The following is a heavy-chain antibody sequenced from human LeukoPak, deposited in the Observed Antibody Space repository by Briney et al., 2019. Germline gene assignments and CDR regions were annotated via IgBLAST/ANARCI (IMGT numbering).Heavy chain of an antibody. CDR2: ISYDGSNK. D-gene: IGHD4-11*01. V-gene: IGHV3-30-3*01. J-gene: IGHJ5*02. Sequence: SGGSLRLSCAASGFTFSSYAMHWVRQAPGKGLEWVAVISYDGSNKYYADSVKGRFTISRDNSKNTLYLQMNSLRAEDTAVYYCARDFEFLQSWGQGTLVTVSS. CDR1: GFTFSSYA. CDR3: ARDFEFLQS.